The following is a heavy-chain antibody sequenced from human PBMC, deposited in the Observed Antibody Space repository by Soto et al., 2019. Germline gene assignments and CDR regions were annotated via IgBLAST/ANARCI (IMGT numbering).Heavy chain of an antibody. CDR2: ISSNGGST. Sequence: GGSLRLSCAASGFTFGSYAMHWVRQAPGKGLEYVSAISSNGGSTYYANSVKGRFTISRDNSKNTLYLQMGSLRAEDMAVYYCVKVPPSYVDYWGQGTLVTVSS. V-gene: IGHV3-64*01. J-gene: IGHJ4*02. CDR3: VKVPPSYVDY. CDR1: GFTFGSYA.